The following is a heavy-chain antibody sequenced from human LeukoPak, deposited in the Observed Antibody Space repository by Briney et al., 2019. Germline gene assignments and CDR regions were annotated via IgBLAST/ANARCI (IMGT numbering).Heavy chain of an antibody. V-gene: IGHV3-23*01. J-gene: IGHJ4*02. D-gene: IGHD6-19*01. Sequence: GASLRLSYAASGFTFSSYAMSWVRQAPGKGLEWVSAISGSGGSTYYADSVKGRFTISRDNSKNTLYLQMNSLRAEDTAVYYCAKDRSSGWYHWGQGTLVTVSS. CDR2: ISGSGGST. CDR3: AKDRSSGWYH. CDR1: GFTFSSYA.